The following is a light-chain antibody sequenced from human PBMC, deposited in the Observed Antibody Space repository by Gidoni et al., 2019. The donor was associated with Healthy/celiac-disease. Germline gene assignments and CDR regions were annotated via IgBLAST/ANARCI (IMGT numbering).Light chain of an antibody. CDR3: QQSYSTPQP. V-gene: IGKV1-39*01. Sequence: DIQLTQSPSSLSASVGDRVTITCRASQSISSYLNWYQQKPGKAPRLLIYAASSWKSGVPSRFSGSGSGTDFTLTISSLQPEDFATYYCQQSYSTPQPFGQGTKVEIK. CDR1: QSISSY. J-gene: IGKJ1*01. CDR2: AAS.